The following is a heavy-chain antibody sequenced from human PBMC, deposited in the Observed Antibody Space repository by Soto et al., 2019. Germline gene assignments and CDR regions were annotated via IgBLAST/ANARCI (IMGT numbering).Heavy chain of an antibody. CDR2: IYYSGST. J-gene: IGHJ6*02. CDR3: ARGFRNFWSGYYKEPYYYYGMDV. D-gene: IGHD3-3*01. CDR1: GGSISSGGYY. Sequence: SETLSLTCTVSGGSISSGGYYWSWIRQHPGKGLEWIGYIYYSGSTYYNPSLKSRVTISVDTSKNQFSLKLSSVTAADTAVYYCARGFRNFWSGYYKEPYYYYGMDVWGQGTTVTVSS. V-gene: IGHV4-31*03.